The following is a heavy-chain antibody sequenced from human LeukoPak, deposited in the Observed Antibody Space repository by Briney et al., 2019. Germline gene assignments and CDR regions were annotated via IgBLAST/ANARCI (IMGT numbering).Heavy chain of an antibody. CDR1: GFPFSSYS. J-gene: IGHJ4*02. D-gene: IGHD3-22*01. Sequence: PGGSLRLSCTASGFPFSSYSMNWVRQAPGKGLEWVSSISSSSSYIYYADPVKGRFTISRDNAKNSLYLQMNSLRAEDTAVYYCARDYYYDSSGHPIDYWGQGTLVTVSS. CDR2: ISSSSSYI. CDR3: ARDYYYDSSGHPIDY. V-gene: IGHV3-21*01.